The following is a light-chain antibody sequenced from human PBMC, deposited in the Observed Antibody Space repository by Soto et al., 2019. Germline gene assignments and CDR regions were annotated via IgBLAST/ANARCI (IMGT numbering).Light chain of an antibody. J-gene: IGKJ4*01. CDR2: DAS. CDR1: QDISNY. CDR3: QQYEDLPLT. V-gene: IGKV1-33*01. Sequence: DIQMTQSPSSLSASVGDRVTITCQASQDISNYLNWYQQKPGKAPKLLIFDASNVETGVPSRVSGSGSGTDFTFTIHSLQPEDAATYYCQQYEDLPLTFGGGTK.